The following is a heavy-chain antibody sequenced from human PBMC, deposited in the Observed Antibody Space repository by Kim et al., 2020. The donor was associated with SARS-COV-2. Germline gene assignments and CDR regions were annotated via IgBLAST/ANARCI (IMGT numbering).Heavy chain of an antibody. CDR1: GFTFDDYA. D-gene: IGHD3-22*01. J-gene: IGHJ4*02. CDR3: AKDRYYYDSSGYWIS. CDR2: ISGDGGST. Sequence: GGSLRLSCAASGFTFDDYAMHWVRQAPGKGLEWVSLISGDGGSTYYADSVKGRFTISRDNSKNSLYLQMNSLRTEDTALYYCAKDRYYYDSSGYWISWGQGTLVTVSS. V-gene: IGHV3-43*02.